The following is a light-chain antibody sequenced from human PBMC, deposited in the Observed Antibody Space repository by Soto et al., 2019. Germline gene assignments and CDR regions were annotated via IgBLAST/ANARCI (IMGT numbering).Light chain of an antibody. J-gene: IGLJ2*01. Sequence: QSALTQPPSASGSPGQSVTISCTGTSSDVGGYNYVSWYQQHPGKAPKLMIYEVSKRPSGVPDRFSGSKSGNTASLTVSGLXAEDEADYYCSSYAGSNNLVFGGGTKVTVL. CDR3: SSYAGSNNLV. CDR2: EVS. V-gene: IGLV2-8*01. CDR1: SSDVGGYNY.